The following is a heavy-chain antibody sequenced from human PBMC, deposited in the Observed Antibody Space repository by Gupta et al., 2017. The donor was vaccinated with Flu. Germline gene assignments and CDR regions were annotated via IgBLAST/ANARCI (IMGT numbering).Heavy chain of an antibody. CDR3: VRDPDSSAFDS. D-gene: IGHD1-14*01. CDR2: INRDGSKT. V-gene: IGHV3-7*01. J-gene: IGHJ3*02. Sequence: EVHLVESGGDVVQPGGSVRLSCVASGFSFRSSWMTWVGQAPGTGLELVANINRDGSKTNYLDSVKGRFTISKDNAKNSVYQQMDRLRVDDTAKYYCVRDPDSSAFDSWGQGTMVTVSS. CDR1: GFSFRSSW.